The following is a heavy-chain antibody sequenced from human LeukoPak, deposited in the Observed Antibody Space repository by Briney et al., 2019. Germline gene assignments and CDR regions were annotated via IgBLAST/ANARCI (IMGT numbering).Heavy chain of an antibody. D-gene: IGHD1-26*01. CDR3: AKQEWAPVGADPFDY. J-gene: IGHJ4*02. CDR1: GYTLTELS. V-gene: IGHV1-24*01. CDR2: FDPEDGGT. Sequence: AASVKVSCRVSGYTLTELSMHWVRQAPGKGLEWMGGFDPEDGGTIYAQKFQGRVTMTEDTSTDTAYMELSSLRSEDTAVYYCAKQEWAPVGADPFDYWGQGTLVTVSS.